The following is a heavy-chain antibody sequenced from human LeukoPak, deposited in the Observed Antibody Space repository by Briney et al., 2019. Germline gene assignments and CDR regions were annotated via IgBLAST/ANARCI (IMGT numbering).Heavy chain of an antibody. Sequence: GASVKVSCKACGGTFSSYAISWVRQAPGQGLEWMGRIIPIFGTANYAQKFQGRVTITTDESTSTAYMELSSLRSEDTAVYYCARDENYGGNFGYWGQGTLVTVSS. CDR2: IIPIFGTA. J-gene: IGHJ4*02. CDR3: ARDENYGGNFGY. V-gene: IGHV1-69*05. CDR1: GGTFSSYA. D-gene: IGHD4-23*01.